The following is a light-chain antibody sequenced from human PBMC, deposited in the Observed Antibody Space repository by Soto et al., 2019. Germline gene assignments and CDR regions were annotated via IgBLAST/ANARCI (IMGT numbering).Light chain of an antibody. J-gene: IGKJ4*01. Sequence: DIQMTQSPSSLSASVGDRVTITCRASQSISSYLNWYQQKPGKAPKLLIYAASSLQSGVPSRFSGSGSGTDVTLTISSLQPEDVATYYCQQSYSTPRLTFGGGTKVEIK. CDR3: QQSYSTPRLT. CDR2: AAS. CDR1: QSISSY. V-gene: IGKV1-39*01.